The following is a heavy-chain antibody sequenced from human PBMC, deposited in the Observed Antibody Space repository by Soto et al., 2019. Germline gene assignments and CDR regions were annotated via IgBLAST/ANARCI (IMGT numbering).Heavy chain of an antibody. CDR2: IIPMFDST. V-gene: IGHV1-69*01. CDR1: GDTFSSYA. Sequence: QVQLVQSGAEVKEPGSSVKVSCKAFGDTFSSYAICWVRQAPGQGLEWMGGIIPMFDSTNYAQKFQGRVTITADESTSTAFMELSSLRSEDTAVYYCARRVVVTSVRDIAYYYYGLDVWGQGTTVTVSS. D-gene: IGHD2-21*02. J-gene: IGHJ6*02. CDR3: ARRVVVTSVRDIAYYYYGLDV.